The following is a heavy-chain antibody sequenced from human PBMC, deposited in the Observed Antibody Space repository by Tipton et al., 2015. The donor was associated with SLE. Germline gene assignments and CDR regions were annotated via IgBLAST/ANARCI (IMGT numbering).Heavy chain of an antibody. CDR2: ISFDGSDK. CDR3: AREAEQQPFDY. Sequence: RSLRLSCAASGFSFRGYAMHWVRQAPGKGLEWVALISFDGSDKVYADSLKGRFTISRDNSKSTVYLQMNSLRPQDTAVYYCAREAEQQPFDYWGLGTLVTVSS. D-gene: IGHD6-13*01. CDR1: GFSFRGYA. V-gene: IGHV3-30*04. J-gene: IGHJ4*02.